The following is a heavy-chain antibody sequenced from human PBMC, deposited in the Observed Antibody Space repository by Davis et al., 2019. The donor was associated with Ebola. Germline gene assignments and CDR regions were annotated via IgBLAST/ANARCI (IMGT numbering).Heavy chain of an antibody. CDR2: INHSGST. CDR3: ARGRDYIWGSYRFDY. J-gene: IGHJ4*02. V-gene: IGHV4-4*02. CDR1: GGSISSSYY. Sequence: MPGGSLRLSCAVSGGSISSSYYWSWIRQPPGKGLEWIGEINHSGSTNYNPSLKSRVTISVDKSKNQFSLKLSSVTAADTAVYYCARGRDYIWGSYRFDYWGQGTLVTVSS. D-gene: IGHD3-16*02.